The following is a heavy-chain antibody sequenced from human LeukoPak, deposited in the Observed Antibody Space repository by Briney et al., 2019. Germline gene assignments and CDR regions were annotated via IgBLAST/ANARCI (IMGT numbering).Heavy chain of an antibody. J-gene: IGHJ4*02. D-gene: IGHD6-13*01. CDR2: ISSSGNTI. V-gene: IGHV3-48*03. CDR3: ARDEGAAANRKILAD. CDR1: GFTFSSFE. Sequence: PGGSLRLSCAASGFTFSSFEMNWVRQAPGKGLEWVSYISSSGNTIYYADSVKGRFTISRDNAKNSLYLQMNSLRAEDTAIYYCARDEGAAANRKILADWGQGTLVTVSS.